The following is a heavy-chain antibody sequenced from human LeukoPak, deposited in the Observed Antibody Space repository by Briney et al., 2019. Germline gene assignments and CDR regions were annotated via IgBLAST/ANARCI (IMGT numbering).Heavy chain of an antibody. V-gene: IGHV4-59*01. J-gene: IGHJ5*02. D-gene: IGHD6-13*01. Sequence: PSETLSLTCTVSGGSISSYYWSWIRQPPGKGLEWIGYIYYSGSTNYNPSLKSRVTISVDTSKNQSSLKLSSVTAADTAVYYCARSLSSSWYNWFDPWGQGTLVTVSS. CDR3: ARSLSSSWYNWFDP. CDR1: GGSISSYY. CDR2: IYYSGST.